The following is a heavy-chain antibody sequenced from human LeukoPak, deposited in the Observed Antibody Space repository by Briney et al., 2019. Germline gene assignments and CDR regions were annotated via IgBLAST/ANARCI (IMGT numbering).Heavy chain of an antibody. V-gene: IGHV3-48*03. Sequence: GGSLSLSCAASGFTFSAYEMTWVRLAPGKGLEWLSYIIVGANAMNYADSVRGRFTTSRDDAKNSVYLQMNSLRDEDTAIYYCARKTDRPGEVGRDRSFDLWGRGTLVTVSS. CDR3: ARKTDRPGEVGRDRSFDL. CDR2: IIVGANAM. J-gene: IGHJ2*01. CDR1: GFTFSAYE. D-gene: IGHD2-15*01.